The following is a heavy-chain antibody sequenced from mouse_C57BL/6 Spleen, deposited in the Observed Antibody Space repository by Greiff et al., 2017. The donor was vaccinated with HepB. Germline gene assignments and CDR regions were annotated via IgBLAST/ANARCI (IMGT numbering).Heavy chain of an antibody. J-gene: IGHJ3*01. Sequence: VHVKQSGPELVKPGASVKISCKASGYSFTDYNMNWVKQSNGKSLEWIGVINPNYGTTSYNQKFKGKATLTVDQSSSTAYMQLNSLTSEDSAVYYCAREGGAYGNYEFAYWGQGTLVTVSA. CDR3: AREGGAYGNYEFAY. CDR2: INPNYGTT. CDR1: GYSFTDYN. D-gene: IGHD2-1*01. V-gene: IGHV1-39*01.